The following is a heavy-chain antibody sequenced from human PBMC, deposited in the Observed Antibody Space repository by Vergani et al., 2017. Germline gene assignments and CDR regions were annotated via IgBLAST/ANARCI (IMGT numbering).Heavy chain of an antibody. V-gene: IGHV4-61*02. Sequence: QVQLQESGPGLVKPSQTLSLTCTVSGGSISSGSYYWSWIRQPAGKGLEWIGRIYTSGSTNYNPSLKSRVTISVDTSKNQFSLKLSSVTAADTAVYYCARGLYGGNFPVDYWGQGTLVTVSS. CDR3: ARGLYGGNFPVDY. CDR1: GGSISSGSYY. CDR2: IYTSGST. J-gene: IGHJ4*02. D-gene: IGHD4-23*01.